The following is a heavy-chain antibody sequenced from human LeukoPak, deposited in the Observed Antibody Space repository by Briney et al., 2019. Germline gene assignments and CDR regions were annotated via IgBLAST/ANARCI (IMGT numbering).Heavy chain of an antibody. V-gene: IGHV1-8*03. CDR3: ARGPQSHYYDSSGYPVVDY. CDR1: GYTFTSYD. Sequence: GASVKVSCKASGYTFTSYDINWVRQATGQGLEWMGWMNPNSGNTGYAQKFQGRVTITRNTSISTAYMELSSLRSEDTAVYYCARGPQSHYYDSSGYPVVDYWGQGTLVTVSS. CDR2: MNPNSGNT. D-gene: IGHD3-22*01. J-gene: IGHJ4*02.